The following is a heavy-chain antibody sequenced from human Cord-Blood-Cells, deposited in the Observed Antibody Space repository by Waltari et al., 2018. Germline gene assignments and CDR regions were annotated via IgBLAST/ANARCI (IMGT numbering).Heavy chain of an antibody. V-gene: IGHV4-34*01. J-gene: IGHJ3*02. CDR3: ARFENCSSTSCYGDLFDAFDI. Sequence: QVQLQQWGAGLFKPSETLSLTCAVYGGSFSGYYWSWIRQPPGNGLAWLGEINHSGSTNYNPSLKSRVTISVDTSKNQFSLKLSSVTAADTAVYYCARFENCSSTSCYGDLFDAFDIWGQGTMVTVSS. CDR1: GGSFSGYY. CDR2: INHSGST. D-gene: IGHD2-2*01.